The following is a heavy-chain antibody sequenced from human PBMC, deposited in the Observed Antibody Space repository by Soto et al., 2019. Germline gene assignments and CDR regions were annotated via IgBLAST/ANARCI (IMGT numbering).Heavy chain of an antibody. CDR2: ITAGGGNT. D-gene: IGHD2-21*01. J-gene: IGHJ6*02. V-gene: IGHV3-23*01. CDR1: GFNFRSYG. CDR3: AKSLMNAKEV. Sequence: EVQLLESGGGLVQPGGSLRLSCTASGFNFRSYGMSWVRQAPGKGLEWVSGITAGGGNTYYTDSVKGRFTISRDNSKNTLYLQMSGLRVEDTAVFHCAKSLMNAKEVWGQGTTVTVSS.